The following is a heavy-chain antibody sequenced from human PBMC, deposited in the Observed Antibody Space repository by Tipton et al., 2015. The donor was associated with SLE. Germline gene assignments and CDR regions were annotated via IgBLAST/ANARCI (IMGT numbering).Heavy chain of an antibody. V-gene: IGHV4-38-2*01. CDR3: ARGLIASRPPYFDS. Sequence: LRLSCAVSGYSISSGYYWTWIRQPPGKGVEWIGSIYHSGSTYYNPSLKSRVNTSVDMSKNKFSLKMTSVTAADTAVYYCARGLIASRPPYFDSWGQGTLVIVSS. D-gene: IGHD6-6*01. CDR2: IYHSGST. J-gene: IGHJ4*02. CDR1: GYSISSGYY.